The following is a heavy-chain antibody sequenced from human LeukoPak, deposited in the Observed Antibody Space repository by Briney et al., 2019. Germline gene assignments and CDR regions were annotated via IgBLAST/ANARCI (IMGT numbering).Heavy chain of an antibody. Sequence: ASVKVSCKASGYTFTYHYIHLVRQVPGRGLEWMGIINPSNGNTNYAQKFQGRGTMTRNTSTSTVYMELNSLGSEDTAVYYCARESDSGKDFDCWGQGTLVTVSS. CDR2: INPSNGNT. V-gene: IGHV1-46*01. CDR1: GYTFTYHY. D-gene: IGHD1-26*01. CDR3: ARESDSGKDFDC. J-gene: IGHJ4*02.